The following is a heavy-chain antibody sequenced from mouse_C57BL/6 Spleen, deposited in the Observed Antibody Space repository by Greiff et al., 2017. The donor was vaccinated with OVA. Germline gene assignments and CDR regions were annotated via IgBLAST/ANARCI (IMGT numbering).Heavy chain of an antibody. J-gene: IGHJ4*01. Sequence: QVQLQQSGPELVKPGASVKISCKASGYAFSSSWMNWVKQRPGKGLEWIGRIYPGDGDTNYNGKFKGKATLTSDNSTSQAYMQLSSLTSEDSAVYFGAHYSNLYYAMDYWGQGTSVTVSS. CDR3: AHYSNLYYAMDY. V-gene: IGHV1-82*01. CDR1: GYAFSSSW. CDR2: IYPGDGDT. D-gene: IGHD2-5*01.